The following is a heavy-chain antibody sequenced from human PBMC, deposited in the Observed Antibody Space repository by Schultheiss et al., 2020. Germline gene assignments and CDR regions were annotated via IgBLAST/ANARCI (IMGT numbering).Heavy chain of an antibody. D-gene: IGHD6-13*01. CDR3: ARGQIAAAGGFDY. CDR1: GGSFSGYY. Sequence: SETLSLTCAVYGGSFSGYYWSWIRQPPGKGLERIGEINHSGSTNYNPSLKSRVTISVDTSKNQFSLKLSSVTAADTAVYYCARGQIAAAGGFDYWGQGTLVTVSS. J-gene: IGHJ4*02. V-gene: IGHV4-34*01. CDR2: INHSGST.